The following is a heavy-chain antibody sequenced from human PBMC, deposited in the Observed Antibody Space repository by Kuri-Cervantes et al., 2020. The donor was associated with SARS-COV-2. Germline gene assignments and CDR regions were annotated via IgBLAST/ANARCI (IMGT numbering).Heavy chain of an antibody. CDR3: AGDREGWPKAPDY. V-gene: IGHV3-23*01. CDR1: GFTCSSYA. J-gene: IGHJ4*02. D-gene: IGHD1-26*01. Sequence: GGSLRLSCAASGFTCSSYAMSWVRQAPGKGLEWVSAISGSGGSTYYADSVKGRFTISRDNSKNTLYLQMNSLRAEDTAVYYCAGDREGWPKAPDYWGQGTLVTVSS. CDR2: ISGSGGST.